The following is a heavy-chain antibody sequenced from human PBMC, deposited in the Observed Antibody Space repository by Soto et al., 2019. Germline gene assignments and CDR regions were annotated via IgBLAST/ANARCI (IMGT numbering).Heavy chain of an antibody. CDR1: GYTFTSYA. V-gene: IGHV1-3*01. D-gene: IGHD1-26*01. CDR2: INAANGDT. Sequence: QVQLVQSGAGVKKPGASVQVSCKASGYTFTSYALHWVRQARGERPEWMGWINAANGDTKYSKKFQGRVTITRDTSASTGYMELSSLRSEDTAVYFCGRSVVGATGEILYNAMDVWGQGTTVTVSS. CDR3: GRSVVGATGEILYNAMDV. J-gene: IGHJ6*02.